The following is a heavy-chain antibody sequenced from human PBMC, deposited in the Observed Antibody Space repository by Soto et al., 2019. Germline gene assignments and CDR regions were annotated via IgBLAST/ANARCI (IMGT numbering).Heavy chain of an antibody. CDR1: GGSFSGYY. Sequence: QVQLQQCGAGLLKPSETLSLTCAVYGGSFSGYYWSWIRQPPGKGLEWIGEINHSGSTNYNPSLKSRGTISVDPSKNQFSLKLSSVHAADTAVYYCARDVNYGMDVWGQVTTVTVSS. CDR2: INHSGST. J-gene: IGHJ6*02. V-gene: IGHV4-34*01. CDR3: ARDVNYGMDV.